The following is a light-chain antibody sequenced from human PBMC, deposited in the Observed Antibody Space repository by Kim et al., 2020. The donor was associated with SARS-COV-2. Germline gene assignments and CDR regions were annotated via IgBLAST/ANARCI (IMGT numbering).Light chain of an antibody. J-gene: IGKJ2*01. CDR2: AAS. V-gene: IGKV1-39*01. Sequence: SASVGDRGTITCRSSQAINSYLNWYQQKPGKAPTLLIFAASSLQSGVPSRFSGSGFGTDFTLTISSLQPEDFATYYCQQSDSTPYTFGLGTKLEI. CDR1: QAINSY. CDR3: QQSDSTPYT.